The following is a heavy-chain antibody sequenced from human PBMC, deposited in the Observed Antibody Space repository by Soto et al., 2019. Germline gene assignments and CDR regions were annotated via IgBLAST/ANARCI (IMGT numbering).Heavy chain of an antibody. V-gene: IGHV5-51*01. CDR2: IFPDDSET. CDR3: VREGGHLALDY. CDR1: GYNFGNYW. D-gene: IGHD6-25*01. Sequence: EVQLVQSGAGVKKPGESLMVSCITYGYNFGNYWIGWVRQLPGKGLEWMGIIFPDDSETIYSPSFEGHVTISADKSTNTAYLQWGSLKASDSAIYFCVREGGHLALDYWGQGTLVTVSS. J-gene: IGHJ4*02.